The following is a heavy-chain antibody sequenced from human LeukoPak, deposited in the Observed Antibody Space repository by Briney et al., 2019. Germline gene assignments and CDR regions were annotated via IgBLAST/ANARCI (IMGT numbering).Heavy chain of an antibody. D-gene: IGHD2-2*01. CDR1: GGSVSSDSYY. Sequence: SETLSLTCTVSGGSVSSDSYYWSWIRQPPGKGLEWIGYIYYSGSTNYNPSLKSRVTVSVDTSKNQFSLKLSSVTAADTAVYYCARGSICSSTSCSAYYFDYWGQGTLVTVSS. J-gene: IGHJ4*02. V-gene: IGHV4-61*01. CDR3: ARGSICSSTSCSAYYFDY. CDR2: IYYSGST.